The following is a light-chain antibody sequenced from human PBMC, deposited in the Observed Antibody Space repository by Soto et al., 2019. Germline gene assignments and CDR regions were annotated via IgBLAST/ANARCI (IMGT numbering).Light chain of an antibody. Sequence: DIVMTQSPDSLAVSLGERATINCKSSQSVLYSSNNKNYLAWYQQKPRQPPKLLIYCSSTRESVVPDRFSVCGSGADFTLTISSLQAEDVAVYYCQQSYSTPYTFGQGTKLEIK. V-gene: IGKV4-1*01. CDR1: QSVLYSSNNKNY. CDR3: QQSYSTPYT. J-gene: IGKJ2*01. CDR2: CSS.